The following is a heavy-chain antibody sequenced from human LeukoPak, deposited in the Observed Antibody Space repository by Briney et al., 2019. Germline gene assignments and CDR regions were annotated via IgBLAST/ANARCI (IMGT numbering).Heavy chain of an antibody. CDR2: ISDSGGST. Sequence: GGSLRLSCAASGFTFSSYAMSWVRQAPGKGLEWVSGISDSGGSTYYADSVKGRFTISRDNSKNTLYLQMNSLRAEDTAVYYCAKKGVAVTGSHYFDYWGQGTLVTVSS. D-gene: IGHD6-19*01. CDR3: AKKGVAVTGSHYFDY. J-gene: IGHJ4*02. CDR1: GFTFSSYA. V-gene: IGHV3-23*01.